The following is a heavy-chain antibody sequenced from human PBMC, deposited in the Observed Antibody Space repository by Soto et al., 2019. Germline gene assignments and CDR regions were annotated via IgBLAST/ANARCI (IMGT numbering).Heavy chain of an antibody. CDR3: ARDEYSGYDLGYYYYGMDV. CDR1: GGSISSSSYY. J-gene: IGHJ6*02. V-gene: IGHV4-39*06. D-gene: IGHD5-12*01. CDR2: IYYSGST. Sequence: SETLSLTCTVSGGSISSSSYYWGWIRQPPGKGLEWIGSIYYSGSTNYNPSLKSRVTISVDTSKNQFPLKLSSVTAADTAVYYCARDEYSGYDLGYYYYGMDVWGQGTTVTVSS.